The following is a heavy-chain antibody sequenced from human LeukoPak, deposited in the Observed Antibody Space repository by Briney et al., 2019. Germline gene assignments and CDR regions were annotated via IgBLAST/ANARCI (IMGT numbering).Heavy chain of an antibody. D-gene: IGHD3-22*01. Sequence: GESLKISCKGSGYSFTSYWIGRVRQMPGKGLEWMGIIYPGDSDTRYSPSFQGQVTISADKSISTAYLQWSSLKASDTAMYYCARRSLSYYDSNGYYFDYWGRGTLVTVSS. V-gene: IGHV5-51*01. CDR2: IYPGDSDT. CDR1: GYSFTSYW. J-gene: IGHJ4*02. CDR3: ARRSLSYYDSNGYYFDY.